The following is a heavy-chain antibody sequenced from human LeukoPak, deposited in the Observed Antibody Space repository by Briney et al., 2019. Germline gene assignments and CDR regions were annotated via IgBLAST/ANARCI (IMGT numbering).Heavy chain of an antibody. CDR1: GGXFSGYY. Sequence: PSETLSLTCAVYGGXFSGYYWSWIRQPPGKGLDWIGEINHSGSTNYNPSLKSRVTISVDTSKNQFSLKLSSVTAADTAVYYCARARRGYNYRGNWFDPWGQGTLVTVSS. CDR3: ARARRGYNYRGNWFDP. D-gene: IGHD5-18*01. CDR2: INHSGST. V-gene: IGHV4-34*01. J-gene: IGHJ5*02.